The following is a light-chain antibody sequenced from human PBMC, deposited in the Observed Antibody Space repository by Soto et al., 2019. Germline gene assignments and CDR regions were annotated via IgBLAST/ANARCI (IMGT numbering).Light chain of an antibody. V-gene: IGKV3-20*01. CDR3: QQYGSSPRT. CDR1: QSVSSSY. CDR2: GAS. J-gene: IGKJ1*01. Sequence: EIVLTQSPCTLSLSTGERGTLSCSASQSVSSSYLAWYQQKPGQAPRLLIYGASSRATGIPDRFSGSGSGTDFTLTISRLEPEDFAVYYCQQYGSSPRTFGQGTKVDIK.